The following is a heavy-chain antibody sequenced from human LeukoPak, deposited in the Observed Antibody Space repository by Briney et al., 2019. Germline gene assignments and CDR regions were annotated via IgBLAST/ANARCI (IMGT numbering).Heavy chain of an antibody. CDR3: AKRDYDYWSGYFDQ. D-gene: IGHD3-3*01. CDR2: ISGSGGGT. V-gene: IGHV3-23*01. CDR1: GFTFSSYA. Sequence: GGSLRLSCAAPGFTFSSYAMSWVRQAPGKGLEWVSAISGSGGGTYYADSVKGRFTISRDNSKNTMYLLMNSLRAEDTAVYYCAKRDYDYWSGYFDQWGQGALVTVSS. J-gene: IGHJ4*02.